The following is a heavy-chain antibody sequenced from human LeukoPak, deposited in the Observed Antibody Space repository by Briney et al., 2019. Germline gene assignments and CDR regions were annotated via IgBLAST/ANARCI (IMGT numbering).Heavy chain of an antibody. CDR2: IYYSGST. J-gene: IGHJ6*03. D-gene: IGHD3-3*01. Sequence: SETLSLTCSVSGGSISDYCWNWIRQPPGKGLEWIGYIYYSGSTTYNPSLKSRVTMSVDTAKNQFSLKVRPVTAADTAVYYCARGDFCSKSNCYLRPMDVWGKGTTVTVSS. CDR1: GGSISDYC. CDR3: ARGDFCSKSNCYLRPMDV. V-gene: IGHV4-59*01.